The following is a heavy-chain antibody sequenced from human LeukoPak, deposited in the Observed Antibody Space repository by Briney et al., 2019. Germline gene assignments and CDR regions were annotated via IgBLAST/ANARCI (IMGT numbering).Heavy chain of an antibody. CDR3: ARRLRFGEFSDY. CDR2: IIPIFGTA. J-gene: IGHJ4*02. V-gene: IGHV1-69*13. CDR1: GGTFSSYA. Sequence: SVKVSCKASGGTFSSYAISWVRQAPGQGLEWMGGIIPIFGTANYAQKFQGRVTITADESTSTAYMELSSLRSEDTAVYYCARRLRFGEFSDYWGQGTLVTVSS. D-gene: IGHD3-10*01.